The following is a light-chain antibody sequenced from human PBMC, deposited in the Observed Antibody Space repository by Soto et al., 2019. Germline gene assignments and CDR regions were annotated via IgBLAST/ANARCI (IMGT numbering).Light chain of an antibody. CDR2: DMS. CDR3: QHYDDRPPYT. V-gene: IGKV1-33*01. Sequence: DIQLTQSPSSLSASVGDKVTITCQASQAIGDSLNWYQQKPGKAPKLLVYDMSFLEIGVPSRFSGSGSGTDFTLTITRLQPEDFATYYCQHYDDRPPYTFGQGTKLEVK. CDR1: QAIGDS. J-gene: IGKJ2*01.